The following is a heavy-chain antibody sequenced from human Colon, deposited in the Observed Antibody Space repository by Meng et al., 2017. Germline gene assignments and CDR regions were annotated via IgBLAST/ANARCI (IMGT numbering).Heavy chain of an antibody. V-gene: IGHV3-30*03. CDR2: VSYDGSAQ. Sequence: GGSLRLSCAASGFTFGSFAMQWARQAPGKGLEWVAVVSYDGSAQDYADSVKGRFIISRDNSKNTLYLQMNSLRVEDTAIYYCARSYFDGSGRFDCWGQGTLVTGSS. D-gene: IGHD3-22*01. CDR3: ARSYFDGSGRFDC. J-gene: IGHJ4*02. CDR1: GFTFGSFA.